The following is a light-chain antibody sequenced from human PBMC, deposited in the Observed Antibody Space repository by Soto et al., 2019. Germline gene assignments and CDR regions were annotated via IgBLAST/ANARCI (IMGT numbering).Light chain of an antibody. CDR1: SSDVGGYNY. V-gene: IGLV2-14*01. J-gene: IGLJ3*02. CDR3: NSYTSSSPVV. CDR2: EVN. Sequence: QSALTQPASVSGSLGQSITISCTGTSSDVGGYNYVSWYQQHPGKAPKLMIYEVNNRPSGVSNRFSGSKSGNTASLTISGLQAEDEADYYCNSYTSSSPVVFGGGTQLTVL.